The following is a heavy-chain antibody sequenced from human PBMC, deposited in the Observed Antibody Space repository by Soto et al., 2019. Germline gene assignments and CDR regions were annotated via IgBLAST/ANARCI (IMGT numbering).Heavy chain of an antibody. CDR3: ARDTAQLGEGWFDP. CDR1: GFTFSSYA. Sequence: VQLLESGGGLVQPGGSLRLSCAASGFTFSSYAMSWVRQAPGKGLEWVSAISGSSSYTNYADSVKGRFTISRDNAKNSLYLQMNSLRAEDTAVYYCARDTAQLGEGWFDPWGQGTLVTVSS. J-gene: IGHJ5*02. D-gene: IGHD3-16*01. V-gene: IGHV3-23*01. CDR2: ISGSSSYT.